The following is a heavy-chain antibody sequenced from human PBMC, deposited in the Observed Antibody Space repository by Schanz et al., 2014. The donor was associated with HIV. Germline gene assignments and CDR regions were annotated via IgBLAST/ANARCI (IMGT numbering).Heavy chain of an antibody. CDR2: INPNSGDT. V-gene: IGHV1-2*02. J-gene: IGHJ4*02. CDR1: GYRFTDYS. Sequence: QVQLVQPGAEVRKPGASVKVSCKASGYRFTDYSIHWVRQAPGQGLVWMGWINPNSGDTKYEQKFQDMVTMTRDMSINTVYMELTRLRSDDTAVFFCARDGGSTGDYFDSWGQGTLVTVSS. D-gene: IGHD7-27*01. CDR3: ARDGGSTGDYFDS.